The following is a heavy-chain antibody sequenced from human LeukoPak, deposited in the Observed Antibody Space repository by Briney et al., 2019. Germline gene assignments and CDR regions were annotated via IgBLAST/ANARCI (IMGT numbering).Heavy chain of an antibody. CDR2: ISGSGGST. J-gene: IGHJ4*02. CDR3: AGYLDY. V-gene: IGHV3-23*01. D-gene: IGHD2-15*01. Sequence: GKGLEWVSAISGSGGSTYYADSVKGRFTISRDNSKNTLYLQMNSLRAEDTAVYYCAGYLDYWGQGTLVTVSS.